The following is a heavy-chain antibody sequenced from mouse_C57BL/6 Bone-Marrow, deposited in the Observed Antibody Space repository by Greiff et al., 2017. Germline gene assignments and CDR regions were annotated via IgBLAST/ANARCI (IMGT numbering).Heavy chain of an antibody. CDR2: INSDGGST. Sequence: EVKLQESGGGLVQPGESLKLSCESNEYEFPSHDMSWVRTTPEKRLELVAAINSDGGSTYYPDTMERRFIISRDNTKKTLYLQMSSLRSEDTALYYCARLQLGLWFAYWGQGTLVTVSA. CDR3: ARLQLGLWFAY. D-gene: IGHD4-1*02. CDR1: EYEFPSHD. J-gene: IGHJ3*01. V-gene: IGHV5-2*01.